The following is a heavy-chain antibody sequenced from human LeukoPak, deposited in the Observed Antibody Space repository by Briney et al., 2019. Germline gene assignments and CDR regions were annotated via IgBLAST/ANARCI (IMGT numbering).Heavy chain of an antibody. V-gene: IGHV1-24*01. CDR3: VTIGGGTFNY. CDR1: GKKVIELS. CDR2: FDPDDDVT. J-gene: IGHJ4*02. Sequence: GASVKVSCKVSGKKVIELSIHWVRQAPGKGLDWMGGFDPDDDVTVYAQRFQGRLSMTEDAPTDTAYMEMTNLEFDDTAVYYCVTIGGGTFNYWGQGTPVTISS. D-gene: IGHD2-21*01.